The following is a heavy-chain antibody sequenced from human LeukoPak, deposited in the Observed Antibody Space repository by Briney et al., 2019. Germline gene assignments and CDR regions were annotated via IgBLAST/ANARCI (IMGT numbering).Heavy chain of an antibody. D-gene: IGHD2-2*01. CDR1: GGSFSGYY. J-gene: IGHJ5*02. Sequence: SETLSLTCAVYGGSFSGYYWSWIRQPPGKGLEWIGEINHSGSTNYNPSLKSRVTISVDTSKNQFSLELSSVTAADTAVYYCARGGGYCSSTSCPNTNWFDPWGQGTLVTVSS. CDR3: ARGGGYCSSTSCPNTNWFDP. CDR2: INHSGST. V-gene: IGHV4-34*01.